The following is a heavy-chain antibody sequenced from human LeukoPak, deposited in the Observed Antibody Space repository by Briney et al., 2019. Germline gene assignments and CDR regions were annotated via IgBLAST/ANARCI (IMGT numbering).Heavy chain of an antibody. D-gene: IGHD6-19*01. V-gene: IGHV4-4*07. CDR2: IYTSGST. Sequence: SETLSLTCTVSGGSISSYYWSWIRQPAGKGLEWIGRIYTSGSTNYNPSLKSRVTMSVDTSKNQFSLKLSPVTAADTAVYYCARDRYRVVAGPFDYWGQGTLVTVSS. CDR3: ARDRYRVVAGPFDY. J-gene: IGHJ4*02. CDR1: GGSISSYY.